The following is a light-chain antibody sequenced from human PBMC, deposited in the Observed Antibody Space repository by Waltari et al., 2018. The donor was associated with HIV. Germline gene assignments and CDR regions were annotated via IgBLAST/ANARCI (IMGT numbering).Light chain of an antibody. CDR2: DNN. V-gene: IGLV1-51*01. J-gene: IGLJ3*02. CDR3: GTWDSSLSVWV. Sequence: QSVLTQPPSVSAAPGQKITISCSGSSSNIGSYYVSWYQHLPGAAPKLLIHDNNQRPSGIHDRFSGSKSCTSATLDITGLQTGDEADYYCGTWDSSLSVWVFGGGTKLTVL. CDR1: SSNIGSYY.